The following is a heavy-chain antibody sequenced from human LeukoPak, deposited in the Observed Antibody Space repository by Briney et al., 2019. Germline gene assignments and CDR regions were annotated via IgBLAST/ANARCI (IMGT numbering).Heavy chain of an antibody. J-gene: IGHJ6*02. CDR3: AIMPGYSGYDFYYYGMDV. V-gene: IGHV3-23*01. D-gene: IGHD5-12*01. CDR1: GFTFSSYA. Sequence: GGSLRLSCAASGFTFSSYAMSWVRQAPGKGLEWVSAISGSGGRTYYADSVKGRFSISRDNSKNTLYLQMNSLRAEDTAIYYCAIMPGYSGYDFYYYGMDVWGQGTTVTVSS. CDR2: ISGSGGRT.